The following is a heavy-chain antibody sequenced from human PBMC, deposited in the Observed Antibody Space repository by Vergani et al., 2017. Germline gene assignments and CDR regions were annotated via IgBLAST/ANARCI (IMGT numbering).Heavy chain of an antibody. Sequence: EVHLLESGGGLVQPGGALRLSCAASGFIFSTYAMSWVRQAPGKGLEWIGRIRSKNDGGTADYAAPLKGRFTISRDDSKDSAFLLVNNLKTEDTAVYFCYTDYHDYWGQGTLVTVSS. V-gene: IGHV3-15*01. CDR1: GFIFSTYA. J-gene: IGHJ4*02. CDR2: IRSKNDGGTA. CDR3: YTDYHDY. D-gene: IGHD2-2*02.